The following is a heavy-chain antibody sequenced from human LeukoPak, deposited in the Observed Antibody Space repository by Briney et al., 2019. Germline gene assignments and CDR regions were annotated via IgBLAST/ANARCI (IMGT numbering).Heavy chain of an antibody. CDR1: GGSFSGYY. CDR2: INHSGST. CDR3: AREPRYSGYDA. D-gene: IGHD5-12*01. V-gene: IGHV4-34*01. J-gene: IGHJ4*02. Sequence: SETLSLTCAVYGGSFSGYYWSWIRQPPGKGLEWIGEINHSGSTNYSPSLKSRVTISVDTSKNQFSLKLSSVTAADTAVYYCAREPRYSGYDAWGQGTLVTVSS.